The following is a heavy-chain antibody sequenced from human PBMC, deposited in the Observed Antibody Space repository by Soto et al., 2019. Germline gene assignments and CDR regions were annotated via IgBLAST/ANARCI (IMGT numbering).Heavy chain of an antibody. CDR3: VRDRDLYRDMFHAAL. D-gene: IGHD1-26*01. CDR1: GFTISGCS. Sequence: PGVSLRLSCEASGFTISGCSMNWVRQAPGKGLEWLAYITIVTGNTRYADSLRGRFTISADNAANSVFLHMNSLRDEDTAVYFCVRDRDLYRDMFHAALWGQGTLVTVSS. CDR2: ITIVTGNT. V-gene: IGHV3-48*02. J-gene: IGHJ4*01.